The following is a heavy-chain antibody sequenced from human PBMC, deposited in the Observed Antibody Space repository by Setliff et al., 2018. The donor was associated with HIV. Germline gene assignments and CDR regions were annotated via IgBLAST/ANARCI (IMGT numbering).Heavy chain of an antibody. CDR1: GFTFPNFG. D-gene: IGHD7-27*01. CDR2: ISSSGDRT. Sequence: GESLKISCAASGFTFPNFGMSWVRQAPGKGLEWVSGISSSGDRTHYADSVKGRFTMSRDNSKNTLHLQMNSLGVEDTAVYYCAKGWGSPDYWGRGTLVTVSS. V-gene: IGHV3-23*01. J-gene: IGHJ4*02. CDR3: AKGWGSPDY.